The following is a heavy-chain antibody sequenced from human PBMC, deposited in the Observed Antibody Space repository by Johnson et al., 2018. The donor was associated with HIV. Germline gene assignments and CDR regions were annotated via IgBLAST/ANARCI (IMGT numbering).Heavy chain of an antibody. V-gene: IGHV3-9*01. CDR2: ISWYSGRI. J-gene: IGHJ3*02. CDR1: GFTFGDYS. CDR3: AKDWGDSGYFCGAFDI. D-gene: IGHD3-22*01. Sequence: VQLVESGGGLVQPGGSLRLSCAASGFTFGDYSMQWVRQAPGKGLEWVSGISWYSGRIGYADSVKGRFTISRDNAKNSVYLQMNSLRSEDTALYYCAKDWGDSGYFCGAFDIWGQGTMVTVSS.